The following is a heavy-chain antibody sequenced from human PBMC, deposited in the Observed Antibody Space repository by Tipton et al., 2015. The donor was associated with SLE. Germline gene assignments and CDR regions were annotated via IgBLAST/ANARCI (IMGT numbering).Heavy chain of an antibody. CDR1: GFTFSSYE. Sequence: LRLSCAASGFTFSSYEMHWVRQAPGKGLEWIGYIYHSGNTNYNPSLKSRLTISVDTSQNQFSLKLSSVTAADTAVYYCARDRCSGGGCYFDFWGLGALVTVSS. D-gene: IGHD2-15*01. V-gene: IGHV4-59*01. CDR2: IYHSGNT. CDR3: ARDRCSGGGCYFDF. J-gene: IGHJ4*02.